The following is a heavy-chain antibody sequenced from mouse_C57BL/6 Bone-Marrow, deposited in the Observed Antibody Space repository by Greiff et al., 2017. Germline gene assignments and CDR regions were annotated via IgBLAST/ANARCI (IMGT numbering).Heavy chain of an antibody. Sequence: QVQPQQSGAELARPGASVKLSCKASGYTFTSYGISWVKQRTGQGLEWIGEIYPRSGNTYYNEKFKGKATLTADKSSSTAYMELRSLTSEDSAVYFCARVRSGSYDAMDYWGQGTSVTVSS. CDR1: GYTFTSYG. J-gene: IGHJ4*01. V-gene: IGHV1-81*01. CDR2: IYPRSGNT. D-gene: IGHD3-2*02. CDR3: ARVRSGSYDAMDY.